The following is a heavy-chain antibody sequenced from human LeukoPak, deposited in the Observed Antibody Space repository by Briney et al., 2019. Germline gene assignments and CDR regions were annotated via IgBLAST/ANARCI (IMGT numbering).Heavy chain of an antibody. CDR2: ISYDGSNK. J-gene: IGHJ4*02. D-gene: IGHD5-12*01. CDR3: ARLVKVGGVPTIGYFDS. V-gene: IGHV3-30*03. CDR1: GFTISSCV. Sequence: GGSLSFSWAASGFTISSCVMHWVRQAPGKGLEWVAVISYDGSNKYYADSVKGRFTISRDNAKTSLYLQMNSLRDEDTAVYYCARLVKVGGVPTIGYFDSCGQRTLVTVSS.